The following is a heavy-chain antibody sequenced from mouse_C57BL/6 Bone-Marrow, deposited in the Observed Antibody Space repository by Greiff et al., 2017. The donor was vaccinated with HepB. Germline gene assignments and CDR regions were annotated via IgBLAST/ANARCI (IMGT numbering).Heavy chain of an antibody. J-gene: IGHJ1*03. CDR3: ARRTTVVATRWYFDV. V-gene: IGHV1-81*01. CDR1: GYTFTSYG. Sequence: VKVVESGAELARPGASVKLSCKASGYTFTSYGISWVKQRTGQGLEWIGEIYPRSGNTYYNEKFKGKATLTADKSSSTAYMELRSLTSEDSAVYFCARRTTVVATRWYFDVWGTGTTVTVSS. D-gene: IGHD1-1*01. CDR2: IYPRSGNT.